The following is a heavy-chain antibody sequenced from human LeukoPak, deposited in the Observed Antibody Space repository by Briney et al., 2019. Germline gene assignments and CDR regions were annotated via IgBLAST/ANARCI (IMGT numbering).Heavy chain of an antibody. CDR2: IYPRDGST. Sequence: ASVKVSCKASGYSFTSNYIHWVRQAPGQGLEWMGMIYPRDGSTSYAQKFQGRVTVTRDTSTSTVHMELSGLRSEDTAVYYCARVPGGDRIFDYWGQGTLVTVSS. CDR1: GYSFTSNY. V-gene: IGHV1-46*01. CDR3: ARVPGGDRIFDY. J-gene: IGHJ4*02. D-gene: IGHD4-17*01.